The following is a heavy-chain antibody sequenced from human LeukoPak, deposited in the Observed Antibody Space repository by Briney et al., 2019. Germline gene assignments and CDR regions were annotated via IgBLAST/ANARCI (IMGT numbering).Heavy chain of an antibody. CDR1: GGSFSGYY. D-gene: IGHD3-3*01. V-gene: IGHV4-34*01. Sequence: KPLETLSLTCAVYGGSFSGYYWSWIRQPPGKGLEWIGEINHSGSTNYNPSLKSRVTISVDTSKNQFSLKLSSETAADTAVYYCARDVTIFGGGWFDPWGQGTLVTVSS. J-gene: IGHJ5*02. CDR2: INHSGST. CDR3: ARDVTIFGGGWFDP.